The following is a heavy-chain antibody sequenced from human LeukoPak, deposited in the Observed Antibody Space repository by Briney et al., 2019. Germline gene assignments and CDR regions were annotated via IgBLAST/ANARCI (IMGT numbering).Heavy chain of an antibody. CDR2: IYSGGST. V-gene: IGHV3-53*01. D-gene: IGHD3-3*01. CDR1: GFTVSSNY. Sequence: GGSLRLSFAASGFTVSSNYMSWVRQAPGKGLEWVSVIYSGGSTYYADPVKGRFTISRDNSKNTLYLQMNSLRAEDTAVYYCTRANTVSIFGVIILDAFDMWGQGTMVTVSS. J-gene: IGHJ3*02. CDR3: TRANTVSIFGVIILDAFDM.